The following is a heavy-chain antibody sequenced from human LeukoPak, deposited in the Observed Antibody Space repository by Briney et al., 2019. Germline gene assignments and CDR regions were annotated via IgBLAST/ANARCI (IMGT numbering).Heavy chain of an antibody. CDR1: GDSVSSNSAA. Sequence: SQTLSLTCAISGDSVSSNSAAWNWIRQPPSRGLEWLGRTYYRSKWYNDYAVSVKSRITINPDTSKNQFSLQLNSVTPEDTAVYYCARERTYYYDSSGKYYFDYWGQGTLVTVSS. V-gene: IGHV6-1*01. J-gene: IGHJ4*02. CDR2: TYYRSKWYN. CDR3: ARERTYYYDSSGKYYFDY. D-gene: IGHD3-22*01.